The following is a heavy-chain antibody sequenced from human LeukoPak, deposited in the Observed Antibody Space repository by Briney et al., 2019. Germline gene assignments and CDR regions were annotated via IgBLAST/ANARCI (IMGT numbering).Heavy chain of an antibody. CDR1: GGSISSGDYY. Sequence: SETLSLTCTVSGGSISSGDYYWSWIRQPPGKGLEWIGYIYYSGSTYYNPTLKSRVTISVDTSKNQFSLKLSSVTAADTAVYYCASRIVGATTVDYWGQGTLVTVSS. CDR3: ASRIVGATTVDY. J-gene: IGHJ4*02. D-gene: IGHD1-26*01. V-gene: IGHV4-30-4*01. CDR2: IYYSGST.